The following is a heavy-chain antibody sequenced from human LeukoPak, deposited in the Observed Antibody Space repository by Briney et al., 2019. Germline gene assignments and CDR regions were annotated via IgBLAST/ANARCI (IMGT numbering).Heavy chain of an antibody. CDR2: ISTYRSNT. V-gene: IGHV1-18*01. CDR1: GYTFSNYYG. J-gene: IGHJ4*02. D-gene: IGHD3-16*02. CDR3: ARVADDYLWGTYRYVDY. Sequence: ASVKVSCKASGYTFSNYYGIAWVRQAPGQGLEWMGWISTYRSNTYYAQKFQGRVSMTLDTPTSTAYMELRSLRFDDAAVYFCARVADDYLWGTYRYVDYWGQGTLVTVSS.